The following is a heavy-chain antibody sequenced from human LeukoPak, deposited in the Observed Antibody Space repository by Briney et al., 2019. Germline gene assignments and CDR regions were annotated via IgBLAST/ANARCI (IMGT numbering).Heavy chain of an antibody. CDR1: GFTFSSYG. D-gene: IGHD3-10*01. CDR2: ISYDGSNK. V-gene: IGHV3-30*18. CDR3: AKVPNYYGSGSF. J-gene: IGHJ3*01. Sequence: GGSLRLSCAASGFTFSSYGMHWVRQAPGKGLEWVAVISYDGSNKYYADSVKGRFTISRDNSKNTLYLQMNSLRAEDTAVYYCAKVPNYYGSGSFWGQGTMVTVSS.